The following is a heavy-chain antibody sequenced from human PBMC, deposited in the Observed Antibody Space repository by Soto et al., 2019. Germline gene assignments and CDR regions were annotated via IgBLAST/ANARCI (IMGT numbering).Heavy chain of an antibody. J-gene: IGHJ6*02. CDR2: IFPGDAET. Sequence: RGESLKISCQGSGYNFATHWIGWVRHKAGQGLEWMGIIFPGDAETRYSPSFQGHITISADKSISIAYLRWSSLKASDTGMYYCATPGGFGMDVWGQGTTVTVSS. CDR3: ATPGGFGMDV. D-gene: IGHD5-12*01. V-gene: IGHV5-51*01. CDR1: GYNFATHW.